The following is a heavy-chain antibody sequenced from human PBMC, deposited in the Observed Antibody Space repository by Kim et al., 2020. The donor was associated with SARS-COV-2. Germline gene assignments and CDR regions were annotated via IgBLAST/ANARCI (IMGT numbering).Heavy chain of an antibody. Sequence: GGSLRLSCAASGFTFSSYSMHWVRQAPGKGLVWVSCINSDGSSTSYADSVSGRFTTSSVNAKNTLHLQTNSLRAEDTVDYYCARRGSNSYGAAFAFWGQG. CDR2: INSDGSST. CDR3: ARRGSNSYGAAFAF. V-gene: IGHV3-74*01. CDR1: GFTFSSYS. D-gene: IGHD5-18*01. J-gene: IGHJ6*01.